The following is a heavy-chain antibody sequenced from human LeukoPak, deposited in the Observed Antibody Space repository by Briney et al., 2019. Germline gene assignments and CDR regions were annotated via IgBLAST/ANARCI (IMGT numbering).Heavy chain of an antibody. D-gene: IGHD3-22*01. V-gene: IGHV1-8*03. J-gene: IGHJ4*02. CDR2: MNPNSGNT. Sequence: GASVKVSCKASGYTFTSYDINWVRQATGQGLEWMGWMNPNSGNTGYAQKFQGRVTITRNTSISTAYMELSSLRSEDTAVYYCARAPQSFAYYYDSSGYWIFDYWGQGTLVTVSS. CDR3: ARAPQSFAYYYDSSGYWIFDY. CDR1: GYTFTSYD.